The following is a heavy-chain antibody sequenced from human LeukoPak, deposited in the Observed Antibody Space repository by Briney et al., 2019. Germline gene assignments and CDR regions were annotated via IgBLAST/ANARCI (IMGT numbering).Heavy chain of an antibody. CDR3: ARNDDIVVVPAAIYGMDV. CDR1: GYTFTSYG. D-gene: IGHD2-2*01. CDR2: ISAYNGNT. V-gene: IGHV1-18*01. Sequence: ASVKVSCKASGYTFTSYGISWVRQAPGQGLEWMGWISAYNGNTDYAQKLQGRVTMTTDTSTSTAYMELRSLRSDDTAVYYCARNDDIVVVPAAIYGMDVWGQGTTVTVSS. J-gene: IGHJ6*02.